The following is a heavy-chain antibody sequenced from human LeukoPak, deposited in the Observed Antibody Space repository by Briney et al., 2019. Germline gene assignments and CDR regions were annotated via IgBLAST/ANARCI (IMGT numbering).Heavy chain of an antibody. Sequence: PGGSLRLSCAASGYTFYNYAVTGVRQAPGKGLEWGSSISHDGASTHYADSVKGRFTISRDNSKNTVFLQMDSLRAEDTAVYFCAKYGSGQLWLLGWYFDFWGRGTLVSVSS. J-gene: IGHJ2*01. D-gene: IGHD3-16*01. CDR1: GYTFYNYA. CDR2: ISHDGAST. V-gene: IGHV3-23*01. CDR3: AKYGSGQLWLLGWYFDF.